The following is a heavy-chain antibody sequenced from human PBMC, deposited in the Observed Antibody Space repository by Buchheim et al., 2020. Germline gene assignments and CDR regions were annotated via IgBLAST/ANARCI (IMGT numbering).Heavy chain of an antibody. CDR2: IYYSGST. V-gene: IGHV4-31*03. J-gene: IGHJ6*02. CDR3: ARDPMEQSDYSYYGMDV. D-gene: IGHD1/OR15-1a*01. Sequence: QVQLQESGPGLVKPSQTLSLTCTVSGGPISSGDYYWSWIRQHPGKGLEWIGYIYYSGSTYYNPSLKSRVTISVDTAKNQSPLKLSSVTAADTAVYYCARDPMEQSDYSYYGMDVWGQGTT. CDR1: GGPISSGDYY.